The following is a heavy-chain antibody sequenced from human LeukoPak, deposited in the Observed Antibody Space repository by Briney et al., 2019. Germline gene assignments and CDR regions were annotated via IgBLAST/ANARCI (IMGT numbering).Heavy chain of an antibody. D-gene: IGHD2-2*01. CDR3: ARSYCSSTSCYQYYFDY. J-gene: IGHJ4*02. Sequence: PGGSLRLSCAASGFTFSSYAMHWVRQAPGKGLEWVAVISYDGSNKYYADSVKGRFTISRDNAKNSLYLQMNSLRAEDTAVYYCARSYCSSTSCYQYYFDYWGQGTLVTVSS. CDR2: ISYDGSNK. V-gene: IGHV3-30-3*01. CDR1: GFTFSSYA.